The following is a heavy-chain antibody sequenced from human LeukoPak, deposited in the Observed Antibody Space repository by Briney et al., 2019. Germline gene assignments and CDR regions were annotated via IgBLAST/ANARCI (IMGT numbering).Heavy chain of an antibody. D-gene: IGHD2-15*01. V-gene: IGHV3-11*04. CDR1: GFTFSDNY. J-gene: IGHJ4*02. CDR2: ISSSGNTT. CDR3: ARDGGSALFLDY. Sequence: GGSLRLSCAASGFTFSDNYMSWIRQAPGKGVEWVSYISSSGNTTYNADSVKGRFSITRDNAKNSLYLQMNSLRAEDTAVYYCARDGGSALFLDYWGQGTLVTVSS.